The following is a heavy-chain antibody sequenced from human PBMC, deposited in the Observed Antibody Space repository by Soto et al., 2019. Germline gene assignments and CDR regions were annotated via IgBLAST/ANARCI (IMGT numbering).Heavy chain of an antibody. CDR3: VRTQDCDSNSCYRSYDH. CDR2: INKKGDWT. CDR1: GFTFSSYV. J-gene: IGHJ4*02. V-gene: IGHV3-64*02. Sequence: GGSLRLSCEASGFTFSSYVMQWVRQAPGKGPEHVSTINKKGDWTYYADSVKGRFTISRDNSKNTLYLQMGSLRAEDMAVYFCVRTQDCDSNSCYRSYDHWGQGTLVTVSS. D-gene: IGHD2-2*01.